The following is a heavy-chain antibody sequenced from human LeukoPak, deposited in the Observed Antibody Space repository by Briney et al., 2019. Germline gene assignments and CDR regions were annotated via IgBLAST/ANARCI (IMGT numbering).Heavy chain of an antibody. CDR2: IIPIFGTA. Sequence: SVKVSCKASGGTFSSYAISWVRQAPGQGLEWMGWIIPIFGTANYAQKFQGRVTITTDESTSTAYMELSSLRSEDTAVYYCARLGTSGDYALDYWGQGTLVTVSS. V-gene: IGHV1-69*05. CDR1: GGTFSSYA. J-gene: IGHJ4*02. CDR3: ARLGTSGDYALDY. D-gene: IGHD4-17*01.